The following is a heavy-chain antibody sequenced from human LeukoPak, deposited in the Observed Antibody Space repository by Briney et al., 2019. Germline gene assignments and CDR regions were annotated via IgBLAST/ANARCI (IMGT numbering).Heavy chain of an antibody. CDR2: ISHSGNA. Sequence: ASETLSLTCTVSGGSISSSSYYWGWIRQPPGKGLEWIGSISHSGNAYYNPSLKSRATISVDTSKIQFSLKLTSLIATDTAVYYCATAGHYTSNILRYWGQGTLVTVSS. V-gene: IGHV4-39*01. CDR1: GGSISSSSYY. J-gene: IGHJ4*02. CDR3: ATAGHYTSNILRY. D-gene: IGHD6-13*01.